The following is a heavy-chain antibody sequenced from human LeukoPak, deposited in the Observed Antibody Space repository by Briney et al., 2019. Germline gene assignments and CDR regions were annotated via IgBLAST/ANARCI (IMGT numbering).Heavy chain of an antibody. CDR3: ARDLRRTTSDAFDI. CDR1: GYTFTGYY. Sequence: ASVKVSCKASGYTFTGYYMHWVRQAPGQGLEWMGWINPNSGGTNYAQQFQGRVTITRDTSISTAYMELSRLRSDDTAVYYCARDLRRTTSDAFDIWGQGTMVTVSS. CDR2: INPNSGGT. D-gene: IGHD4-17*01. V-gene: IGHV1-2*02. J-gene: IGHJ3*02.